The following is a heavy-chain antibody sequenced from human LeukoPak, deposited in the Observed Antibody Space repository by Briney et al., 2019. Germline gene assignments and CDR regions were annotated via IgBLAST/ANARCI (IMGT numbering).Heavy chain of an antibody. V-gene: IGHV4-4*09. CDR3: ARRRPPFMPDSTDYPHAFDT. CDR2: INNNGGS. D-gene: IGHD2-2*01. J-gene: IGHJ3*02. Sequence: SEALSLTCSVSGDSISRFFWTWIRQAPGKGLEWIGYINNNGGSNYIPSSNPALKSLVTKSVETSKNQFSLKLSSVTAADTAVYFCARRRPPFMPDSTDYPHAFDTWGRGTRVTVSS. CDR1: GDSISRFF.